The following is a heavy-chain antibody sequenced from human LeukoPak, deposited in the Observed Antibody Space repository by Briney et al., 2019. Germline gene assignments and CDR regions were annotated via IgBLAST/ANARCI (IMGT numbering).Heavy chain of an antibody. D-gene: IGHD2-15*01. CDR1: GLTFSSHW. V-gene: IGHV3-74*01. CDR2: INTDESKI. CDR3: ARGGLFKYFFDY. Sequence: PGGSLRLSCAASGLTFSSHWMHWVRQTPGKGLVWVSRINTDESKINHADSVKGRFTISRDNAKNMLYLQMNSLRAEDTAVYYCARGGLFKYFFDYWGQGTPVTVSS. J-gene: IGHJ4*02.